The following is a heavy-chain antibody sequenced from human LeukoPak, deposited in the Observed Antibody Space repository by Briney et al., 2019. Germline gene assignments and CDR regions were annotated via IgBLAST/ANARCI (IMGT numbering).Heavy chain of an antibody. V-gene: IGHV3-30*04. D-gene: IGHD3-10*01. J-gene: IGHJ4*02. Sequence: GRSLRLSCAASGFTFSSYAMHWVRQAPGKGLEWVAVISYDGSNKYYADSVKGRFTISRDNSKNTLYLQMNSLRAEDTAVYYCANSGSSDFDYWGQGTLVTVSS. CDR3: ANSGSSDFDY. CDR2: ISYDGSNK. CDR1: GFTFSSYA.